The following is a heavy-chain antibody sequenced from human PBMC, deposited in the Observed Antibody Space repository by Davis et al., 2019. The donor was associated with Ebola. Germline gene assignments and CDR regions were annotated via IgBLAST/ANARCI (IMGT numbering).Heavy chain of an antibody. Sequence: ASVKVSCKASGYTFTGYYMHWVRQAPGQGLEWMGWINPNGGGTNYAQKFQGRVTMTRDTSISTAYMELSRLRSDDTAVYYCARAANSNWNYFSEYFQHWGQGTLVTVSS. CDR1: GYTFTGYY. J-gene: IGHJ1*01. D-gene: IGHD1-7*01. CDR3: ARAANSNWNYFSEYFQH. CDR2: INPNGGGT. V-gene: IGHV1-2*02.